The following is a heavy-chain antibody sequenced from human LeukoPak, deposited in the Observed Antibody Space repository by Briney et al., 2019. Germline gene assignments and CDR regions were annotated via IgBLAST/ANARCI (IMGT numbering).Heavy chain of an antibody. CDR3: ASSSLGGYSYGPKVY. CDR1: GGTFSSYA. CDR2: IIPIFGTA. Sequence: SVKVSCKASGGTFSSYAISWVRQAPGQGLEWMGVIIPIFGTANYAQKFQGRVTFTTDESTSTAYMELSSLRSEDTTVYYCASSSLGGYSYGPKVYWGQGTLVTVSS. V-gene: IGHV1-69*05. D-gene: IGHD5-18*01. J-gene: IGHJ4*02.